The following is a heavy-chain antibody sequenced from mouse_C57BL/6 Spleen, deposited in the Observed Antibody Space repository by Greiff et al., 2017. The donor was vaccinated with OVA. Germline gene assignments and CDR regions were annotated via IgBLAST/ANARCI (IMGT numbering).Heavy chain of an antibody. D-gene: IGHD4-1*01. CDR2: INPSNGGT. CDR1: GYTFTSYW. V-gene: IGHV1-53*01. CDR3: AKELTGTGYFDY. J-gene: IGHJ2*01. Sequence: VQLQQSGTELVKPGASVKLSCKASGYTFTSYWMHWVKQRPGQGLEWIGNINPSNGGTNYNEKFKSKATLTVDKSSSTAYIQLSSLTSEDSAVYYCAKELTGTGYFDYWGQGTTLTVSS.